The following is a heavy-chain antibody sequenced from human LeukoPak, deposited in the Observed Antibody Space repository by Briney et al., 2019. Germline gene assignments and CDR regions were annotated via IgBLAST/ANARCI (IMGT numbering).Heavy chain of an antibody. J-gene: IGHJ4*02. Sequence: GGSLRLSCVASGITFSSYSMNWVRQAPGKGLEWVAFIRFDGSNKYYADSVKGRFTISRDNSKNTLYLQMNSLRAEDTAVYYCGCSNTNCYAAGDYWGQGTLVTVSS. CDR1: GITFSSYS. V-gene: IGHV3-30*02. D-gene: IGHD2-2*01. CDR2: IRFDGSNK. CDR3: GCSNTNCYAAGDY.